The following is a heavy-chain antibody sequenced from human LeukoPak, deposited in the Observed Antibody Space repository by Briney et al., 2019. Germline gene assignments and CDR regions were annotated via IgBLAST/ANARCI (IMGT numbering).Heavy chain of an antibody. Sequence: PGGSLRLSCAASEFTFSSYWMSWVRQAPGKGLEWVANIKQDGSEKYYVDSVKGRFTISRDNAKNSLYLQMNSLRAEDTAVYYCARHYYDFWSGNYYYMDVWGKGTTVTVSS. CDR3: ARHYYDFWSGNYYYMDV. J-gene: IGHJ6*03. CDR1: EFTFSSYW. D-gene: IGHD3-3*01. CDR2: IKQDGSEK. V-gene: IGHV3-7*01.